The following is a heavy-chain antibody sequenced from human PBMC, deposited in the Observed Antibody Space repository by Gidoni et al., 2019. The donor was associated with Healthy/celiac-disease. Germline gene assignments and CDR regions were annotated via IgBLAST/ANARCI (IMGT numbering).Heavy chain of an antibody. CDR1: GFPFSSYG. J-gene: IGHJ4*02. Sequence: QVQLVESGGGVVQPGRSLRLSCAASGFPFSSYGMHWVRQAPGKGLEWVAVIWYDGSNKYYADSVKGRFTISRDNSKNTLYLQMNSLRAEDTAVYYCARPHTNYGSGSYSLDYWGQGTLVTVSS. CDR3: ARPHTNYGSGSYSLDY. CDR2: IWYDGSNK. V-gene: IGHV3-33*01. D-gene: IGHD3-10*01.